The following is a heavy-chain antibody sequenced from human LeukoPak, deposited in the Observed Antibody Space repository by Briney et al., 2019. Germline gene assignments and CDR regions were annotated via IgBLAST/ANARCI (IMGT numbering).Heavy chain of an antibody. Sequence: SETLSLTCAVSGGSISSGSYYWSWIRQPAGKGLEWIGRIYTSGSTNYNPSLKSRVTISVDTSKNQFSLKLSSVTAADTAVYYCARDSPITYDFWSGYSPGYYYYYMDVWGKGTTVTVSS. CDR3: ARDSPITYDFWSGYSPGYYYYYMDV. D-gene: IGHD3-3*01. J-gene: IGHJ6*03. CDR2: IYTSGST. V-gene: IGHV4-61*02. CDR1: GGSISSGSYY.